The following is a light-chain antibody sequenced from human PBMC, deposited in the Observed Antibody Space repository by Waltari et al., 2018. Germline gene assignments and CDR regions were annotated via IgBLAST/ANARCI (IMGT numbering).Light chain of an antibody. J-gene: IGKJ5*01. CDR1: QTINSY. V-gene: IGKV1-39*01. Sequence: DIQMTQPPSSLSASVADSVTITCRASQTINSYLNWYQQKPGKAPKLLIYGASTLQSGVPSRFSGSGSGTRFTLTISSLQPEDIATYYCQQTYTTLIAFGQGTRLEIK. CDR2: GAS. CDR3: QQTYTTLIA.